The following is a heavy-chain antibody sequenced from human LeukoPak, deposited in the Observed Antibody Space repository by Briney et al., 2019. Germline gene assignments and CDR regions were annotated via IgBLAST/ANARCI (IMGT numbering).Heavy chain of an antibody. V-gene: IGHV3-30*03. J-gene: IGHJ4*02. CDR1: GFTFSSYG. CDR2: ISYDGSNK. D-gene: IGHD2-21*01. CDR3: TTDFLCGGDCFDY. Sequence: GGSLRLSCAASGFTFSSYGMHWVRQAPGKGLEWVAVISYDGSNKYYADSVKGRFTISRDNSKNTLYLQMNSLKTEDTAVYYCTTDFLCGGDCFDYWGQGTLVTVSS.